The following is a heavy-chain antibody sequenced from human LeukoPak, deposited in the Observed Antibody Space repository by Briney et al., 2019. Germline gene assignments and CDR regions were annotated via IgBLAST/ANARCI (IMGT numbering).Heavy chain of an antibody. D-gene: IGHD3-22*01. CDR2: ISGSGGST. Sequence: GGSLRLSCAASGFTFSSYAMSWVRQAPGKGLEWVSAISGSGGSTYYADSVKGRFTISRDNSKNTLYLQMNSLRAEDTAVYYCAKDGDDSSGYYPPYFDYWGQGTLVTVSS. CDR1: GFTFSSYA. CDR3: AKDGDDSSGYYPPYFDY. J-gene: IGHJ4*02. V-gene: IGHV3-23*01.